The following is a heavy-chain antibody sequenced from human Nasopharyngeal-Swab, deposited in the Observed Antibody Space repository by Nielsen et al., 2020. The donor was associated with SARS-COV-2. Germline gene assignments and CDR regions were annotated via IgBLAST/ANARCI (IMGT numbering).Heavy chain of an antibody. CDR3: ARESDYYDSSGSLGDAFDI. CDR1: GGSISSYY. V-gene: IGHV4-59*01. CDR2: IYYSGST. D-gene: IGHD3-22*01. Sequence: LRLSCTVSGGSISSYYWSWIRPPPGKGLEWIGYIYYSGSTNYNPSLKSRVTISVDTSKNQFSLKLSSVTAADTAVYYCARESDYYDSSGSLGDAFDIWGQGTMVTVSS. J-gene: IGHJ3*02.